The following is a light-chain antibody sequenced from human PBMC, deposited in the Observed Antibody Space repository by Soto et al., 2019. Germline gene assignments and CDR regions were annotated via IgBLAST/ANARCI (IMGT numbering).Light chain of an antibody. CDR1: QRISRS. Sequence: EIVLTQSPATLSLSPGERATLSCRASQRISRSLAWYQHKPGQAPRLLIFDTSNRATGIPARFSGSGSGTDFTLTISSLEPEDFAIYYCQQRDSWPRTFGQGAK. CDR3: QQRDSWPRT. CDR2: DTS. J-gene: IGKJ1*01. V-gene: IGKV3-11*01.